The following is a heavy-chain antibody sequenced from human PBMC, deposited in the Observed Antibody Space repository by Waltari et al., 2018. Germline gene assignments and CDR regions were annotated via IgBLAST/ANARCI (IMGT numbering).Heavy chain of an antibody. D-gene: IGHD4-17*01. Sequence: EVQLVESGGGLVKPGGSLRLSCAASGFTFSSYSMNWVRQAPGKGLEWVSSISSSSSYIYYADSVKGRFTISRDNAKNARYLQMNSLRAEDTAVYYCARGPTTDYMDVWGKGTTVTVSS. CDR1: GFTFSSYS. CDR3: ARGPTTDYMDV. V-gene: IGHV3-21*01. J-gene: IGHJ6*03. CDR2: ISSSSSYI.